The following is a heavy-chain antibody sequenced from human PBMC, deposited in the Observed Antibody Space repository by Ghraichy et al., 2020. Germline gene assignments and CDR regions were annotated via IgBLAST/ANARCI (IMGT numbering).Heavy chain of an antibody. J-gene: IGHJ6*03. CDR3: AKVAILDDYGDYGGQYKYYYMNV. D-gene: IGHD4-17*01. V-gene: IGHV3-23*01. Sequence: GGSLRLSCAASGFTFSSYAMTWVRQAPGKGLEWVSTISGGGDNTFHAGSVKGRFTTSRDNSQNTLFLQMRGLRAEDTATYYCAKVAILDDYGDYGGQYKYYYMNVWGKGTTVTVSS. CDR2: ISGGGDNT. CDR1: GFTFSSYA.